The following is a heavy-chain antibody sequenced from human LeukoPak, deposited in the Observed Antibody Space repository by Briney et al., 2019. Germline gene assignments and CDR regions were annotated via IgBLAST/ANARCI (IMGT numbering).Heavy chain of an antibody. CDR1: GGSTSSSSYY. J-gene: IGHJ3*02. CDR3: ARSHIVAVTGFAFDI. V-gene: IGHV4-39*01. CDR2: SYYSGST. D-gene: IGHD2-21*02. Sequence: SETLSLTCTVSGGSTSSSSYYWGWLRQPPGKGLEWIGSSYYSGSTYYSPSLKSRVTITVDTSKNQFSLKLSSVTAADTTVYYCARSHIVAVTGFAFDIWGQGTLVTVSS.